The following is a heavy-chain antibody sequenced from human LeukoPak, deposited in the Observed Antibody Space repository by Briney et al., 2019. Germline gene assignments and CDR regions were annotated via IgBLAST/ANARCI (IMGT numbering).Heavy chain of an antibody. CDR2: IYHSGST. Sequence: PSETLSLTCTVSGGSINSGGYYWSWIRLHPGKGLEWIGHIYHSGSTYYNPSLKSRVTMSVDTSKSHFSLKLSSVTAADTAVYYCARYQSSVRGAFDIWGQGTMVTVSS. J-gene: IGHJ3*02. CDR1: GGSINSGGYY. D-gene: IGHD3-22*01. V-gene: IGHV4-31*03. CDR3: ARYQSSVRGAFDI.